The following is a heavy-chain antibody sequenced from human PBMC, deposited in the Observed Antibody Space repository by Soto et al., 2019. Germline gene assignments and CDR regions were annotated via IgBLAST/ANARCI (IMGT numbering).Heavy chain of an antibody. CDR2: ISYDGSNK. J-gene: IGHJ5*02. CDR3: ARDLEVAVAGA. D-gene: IGHD6-19*01. CDR1: GFTFSSYA. Sequence: QVQLVESGGGVVQPGRSLRLSCAASGFTFSSYAMHWVRQAPGKGLEWVAVISYDGSNKYYADSVKGRFTISRDNSKNTRYLQMNSLRAEDTAVSYGARDLEVAVAGAWGQGTLVTVSS. V-gene: IGHV3-30-3*01.